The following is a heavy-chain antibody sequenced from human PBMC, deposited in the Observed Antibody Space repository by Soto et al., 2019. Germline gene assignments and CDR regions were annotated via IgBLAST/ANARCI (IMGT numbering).Heavy chain of an antibody. D-gene: IGHD6-19*01. Sequence: QVQLQESGPGLVKPSETLSLTCTVSGGSVSSRHYWSWIRQPPGKGLEWIGYIYYNGTTNYNTSLKGRITISLDTSKNQVSLKLSSVTARDTAVYYCARDYSSGWYGLWGRGTLVTVSS. CDR1: GGSVSSRHY. CDR3: ARDYSSGWYGL. V-gene: IGHV4-61*01. J-gene: IGHJ4*02. CDR2: IYYNGTT.